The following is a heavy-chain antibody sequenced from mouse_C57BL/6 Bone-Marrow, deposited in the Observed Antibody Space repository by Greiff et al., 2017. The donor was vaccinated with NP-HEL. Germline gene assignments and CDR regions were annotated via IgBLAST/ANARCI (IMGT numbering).Heavy chain of an antibody. CDR3: ARKTMITSYAMDY. D-gene: IGHD2-4*01. V-gene: IGHV5-6*01. CDR2: ISSGGSYT. J-gene: IGHJ4*01. CDR1: GFTFSSYG. Sequence: EVQGVESGGDLVKPGGSLKLSCAASGFTFSSYGMSWVRQTPDKRLEWVATISSGGSYTYYPDSVKGRFTISRDNAKNTLYLQMSSLKSEDTAMYYCARKTMITSYAMDYWGQGTSVTVSS.